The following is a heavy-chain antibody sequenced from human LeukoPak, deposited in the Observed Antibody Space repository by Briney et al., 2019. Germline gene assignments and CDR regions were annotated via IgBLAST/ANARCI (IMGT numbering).Heavy chain of an antibody. Sequence: GRSLRLSCAASGFTFDDYAMNWVRQAPGKGLEWVSSISSTSKYIYYADSVTGRFTISRDNAKNSLYLQMNSLRAEDTAVYYCASVDDYKKFDYWGQGTLVAVSS. V-gene: IGHV3-21*01. CDR3: ASVDDYKKFDY. CDR1: GFTFDDYA. D-gene: IGHD5-24*01. CDR2: ISSTSKYI. J-gene: IGHJ4*02.